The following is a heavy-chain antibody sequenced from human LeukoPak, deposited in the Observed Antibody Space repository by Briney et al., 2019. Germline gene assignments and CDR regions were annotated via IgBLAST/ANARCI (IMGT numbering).Heavy chain of an antibody. D-gene: IGHD2-21*02. Sequence: PGGSLRLSCAASGFPFNSHEMHWVRQAPAKGLEWVSYITSSGGITYYADSVKGRFTVSRDNAKNSLFLQMNSLRAEDTAIYYCAGERNCGGDCYQGSWFDPWGQGTLVTVSS. CDR1: GFPFNSHE. V-gene: IGHV3-48*03. CDR3: AGERNCGGDCYQGSWFDP. CDR2: ITSSGGIT. J-gene: IGHJ5*02.